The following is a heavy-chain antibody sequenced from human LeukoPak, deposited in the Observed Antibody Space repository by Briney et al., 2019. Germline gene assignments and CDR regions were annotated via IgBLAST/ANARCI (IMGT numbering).Heavy chain of an antibody. Sequence: HSGGSLRLSCAASGFTFSSYAMSWVRQAPGKGLEWVSAISGSGGSTYYADSVKGRFTISRDNSKNTLYLQMNSLRAEDTAVYYCAKDAEYYYDSSGYYRSAEYFQHWGQGTLVTVSS. CDR1: GFTFSSYA. J-gene: IGHJ1*01. CDR2: ISGSGGST. D-gene: IGHD3-22*01. V-gene: IGHV3-23*01. CDR3: AKDAEYYYDSSGYYRSAEYFQH.